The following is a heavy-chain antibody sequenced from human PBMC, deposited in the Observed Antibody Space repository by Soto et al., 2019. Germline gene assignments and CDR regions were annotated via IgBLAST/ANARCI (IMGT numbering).Heavy chain of an antibody. CDR2: INPNSGVT. J-gene: IGHJ5*02. D-gene: IGHD3-16*01. Sequence: QVQLVQSGAEVRKPGASVKVSCKASAYTFRYYMHWVRQAPGQGLELIGWINPNSGVTKYAQKFQGRVTMTRDTSITTASLELSRLNSADTAVYYCARDGGGVNWLDPWGQGTLVTVSS. V-gene: IGHV1-2*02. CDR1: AYTFRYY. CDR3: ARDGGGVNWLDP.